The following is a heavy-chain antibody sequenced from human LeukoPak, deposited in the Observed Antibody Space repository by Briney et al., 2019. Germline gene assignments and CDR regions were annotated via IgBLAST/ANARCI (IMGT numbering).Heavy chain of an antibody. CDR3: ARAGGPMVRGVMVSYMDV. J-gene: IGHJ6*03. D-gene: IGHD3-10*01. V-gene: IGHV1-2*02. CDR2: INPNSGGR. CDR1: GYTFTVDY. Sequence: ASVKPSFKSAGYTFTVDYIHWGRQAPGQGLEWMGLINPNSGGRNSAQKFQGRVTMTRDTSISTAYMELSSLRSDDTAVYYCARAGGPMVRGVMVSYMDVWGKGTTVTISS.